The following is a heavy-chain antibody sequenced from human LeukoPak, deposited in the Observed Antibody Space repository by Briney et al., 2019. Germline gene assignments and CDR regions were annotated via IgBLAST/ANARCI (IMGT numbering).Heavy chain of an antibody. V-gene: IGHV3-48*03. Sequence: GGSLRLSCVGSGFPFSDYVMNWVRQAPGKGLEWVSYISSSGSTIYYADSVKGRFTISRDNAKNSLYLQMNSLRAEDTAVYYCARTAAAGTTGGAFDIWGQGTMVTVSS. D-gene: IGHD6-13*01. CDR2: ISSSGSTI. J-gene: IGHJ3*02. CDR1: GFPFSDYV. CDR3: ARTAAAGTTGGAFDI.